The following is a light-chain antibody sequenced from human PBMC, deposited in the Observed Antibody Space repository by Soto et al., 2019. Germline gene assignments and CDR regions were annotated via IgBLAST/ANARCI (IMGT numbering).Light chain of an antibody. CDR2: EVN. V-gene: IGLV2-23*02. J-gene: IGLJ3*02. CDR3: CSYAGSSTLV. Sequence: QSALTQAASVSDAPGQSITIFCTGTSGDFATHHLHSWYQHHPGKAPKHTIHEVNNRPSGVINRAYRSQSGNTASLTISGLQAEDEADYYCCSYAGSSTLVFGGGTQLTVL. CDR1: SGDFATHHL.